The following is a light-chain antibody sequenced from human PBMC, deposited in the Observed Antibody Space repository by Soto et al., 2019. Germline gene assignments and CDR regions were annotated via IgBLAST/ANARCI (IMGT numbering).Light chain of an antibody. CDR3: QQYGSSPQAIT. V-gene: IGKV3-20*01. CDR1: QSVSSSY. CDR2: GAS. J-gene: IGKJ5*01. Sequence: EIVLTQSPGTLSLSPGERATLSCRASQSVSSSYLAWYQQKPGQAPRLLIYGASSRAIGIPDRFSGSGSGTDFTLTISRMETEDFAVYYCQQYGSSPQAITFGKGTRLEIK.